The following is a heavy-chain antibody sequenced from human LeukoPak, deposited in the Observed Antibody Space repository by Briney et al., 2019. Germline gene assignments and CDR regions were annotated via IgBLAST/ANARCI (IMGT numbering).Heavy chain of an antibody. Sequence: ASVKVSCKASGYNFNSQGISWVRQAPGQGLECMGWITVSNGNTKYSQKFQGRVTMTTDTSTSTAYMELRSLTSDDTAVYYCARHFGGANDYWGQGTLVTVPS. D-gene: IGHD2-21*01. J-gene: IGHJ4*02. V-gene: IGHV1-18*01. CDR2: ITVSNGNT. CDR1: GYNFNSQG. CDR3: ARHFGGANDY.